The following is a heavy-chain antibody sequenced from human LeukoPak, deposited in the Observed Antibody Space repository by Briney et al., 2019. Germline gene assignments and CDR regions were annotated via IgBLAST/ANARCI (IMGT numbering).Heavy chain of an antibody. D-gene: IGHD4-23*01. V-gene: IGHV1-24*01. J-gene: IGHJ1*01. CDR2: FDPEDGET. CDR3: ATLSTVVTLEAAGEYFQH. CDR1: GYTLTELS. Sequence: ASVKVSCKVSGYTLTELSMHWVRQAPGKGLEWMGGFDPEDGETIYAQKFQGRVTMTEDTSTDTAYMELSSLRSEDTAMYYCATLSTVVTLEAAGEYFQHWGQGTLVTVSS.